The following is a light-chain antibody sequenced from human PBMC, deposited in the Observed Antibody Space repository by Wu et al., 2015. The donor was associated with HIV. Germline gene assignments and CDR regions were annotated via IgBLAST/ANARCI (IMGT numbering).Light chain of an antibody. J-gene: IGKJ4*01. V-gene: IGKV3-15*01. CDR3: QQYNDWPLT. Sequence: EIVMTQSPATLSVSPGERATLSCRASQSVSSDLAWYQQKPGQAPSVLIYGASTRATGIPDRFSGSGTGTEFTLTISSLQSEDFAVYYCQQYNDWPLTFGGGTKVRSN. CDR2: GAS. CDR1: QSVSSD.